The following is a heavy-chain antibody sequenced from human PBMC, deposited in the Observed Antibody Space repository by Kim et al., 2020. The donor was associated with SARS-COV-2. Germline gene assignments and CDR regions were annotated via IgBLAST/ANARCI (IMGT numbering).Heavy chain of an antibody. V-gene: IGHV3-11*06. D-gene: IGHD3-10*01. J-gene: IGHJ6*02. Sequence: VKGRFTITRDNAKNSLYLQMNGLRAEDTAVYYCARDGSGSYHYYYGMDVWGQGTTVTVSS. CDR3: ARDGSGSYHYYYGMDV.